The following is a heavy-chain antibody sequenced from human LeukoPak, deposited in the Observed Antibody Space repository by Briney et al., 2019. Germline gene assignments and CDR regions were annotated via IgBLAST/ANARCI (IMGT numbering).Heavy chain of an antibody. J-gene: IGHJ4*02. CDR2: VSPPGGGT. V-gene: IGHV3-23*01. D-gene: IGHD7-27*01. CDR3: ARDLAWGAFDY. CDR1: GFTFSNHG. Sequence: GGSLRLSCAASGFTFSNHGMNWVRQAPGKGLEWLSGVSPPGGGTYYADSVKGRFTISRDDSKNTLSLQMNSLRVEDTAVYHCARDLAWGAFDYWGQGTLGTASS.